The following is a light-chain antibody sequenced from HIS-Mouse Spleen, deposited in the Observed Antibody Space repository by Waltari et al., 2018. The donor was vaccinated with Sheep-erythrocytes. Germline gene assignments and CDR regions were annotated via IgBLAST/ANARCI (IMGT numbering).Light chain of an antibody. V-gene: IGKV1-5*03. CDR2: KAS. CDR1: QSISSW. CDR3: QQYNSYPLT. Sequence: DIQMTQSPSTLSASIGDRVTITCRASQSISSWLAWYQQKPGKSPKLLIYKASSLESGVPSRFSGSGSGTEFTLTISSLQPDDFATYYCQQYNSYPLTFGGGTKVEIK. J-gene: IGKJ4*01.